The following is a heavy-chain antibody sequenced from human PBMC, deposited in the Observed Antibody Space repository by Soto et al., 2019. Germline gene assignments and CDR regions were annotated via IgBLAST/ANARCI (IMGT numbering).Heavy chain of an antibody. CDR1: GGTFSSYA. Sequence: ASVKVSCKASGGTFSSYAISWVRQAPGQGLEWMGGIIPIFGTANYAQKFQGRVTITADESTSTAYMELSSLRSEDTAVYYCASQIRDYVWGSYRSGAFDIWGQGTMVPVSS. V-gene: IGHV1-69*13. J-gene: IGHJ3*02. CDR3: ASQIRDYVWGSYRSGAFDI. D-gene: IGHD3-16*02. CDR2: IIPIFGTA.